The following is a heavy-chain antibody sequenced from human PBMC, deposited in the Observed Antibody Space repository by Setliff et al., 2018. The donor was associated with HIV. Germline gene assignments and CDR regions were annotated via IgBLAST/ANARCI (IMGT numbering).Heavy chain of an antibody. J-gene: IGHJ6*03. V-gene: IGHV3-7*03. CDR1: GFSFGDYW. D-gene: IGHD5-12*01. CDR2: IREDATSK. CDR3: VREDIVTTGGRLDYYMDV. Sequence: GSLRLSCACSGFSFGDYWMTWVRQAPGKGLEWVASIREDATSKYYADSVKGRFTISRDNAKNSLYLQMNSLRAEDTALYYCVREDIVTTGGRLDYYMDVWGKGTTVTVSS.